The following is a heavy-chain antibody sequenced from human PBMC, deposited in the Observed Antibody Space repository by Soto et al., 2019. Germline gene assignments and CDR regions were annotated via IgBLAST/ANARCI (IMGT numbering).Heavy chain of an antibody. CDR2: IYHIGST. D-gene: IGHD3-9*01. J-gene: IGHJ4*02. CDR1: GGSISSSTW. Sequence: SETLSLTCAVSGGSISSSTWWSWVRQPPGKGLEWIGEIYHIGSTNYNPSLKSRVTISVDKSKNLLSLKLSSVTASDTAVYYCARGEYDILTGSATTFDYWGQGTLVTVS. CDR3: ARGEYDILTGSATTFDY. V-gene: IGHV4-4*02.